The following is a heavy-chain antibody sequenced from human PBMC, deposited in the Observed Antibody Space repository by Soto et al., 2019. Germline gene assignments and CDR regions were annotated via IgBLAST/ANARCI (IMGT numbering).Heavy chain of an antibody. CDR3: AKGQSTYYDFWSRYYDWFDP. Sequence: PGGSLRLSCAASGFTFSNYAMSWVRQAPGKGLEWISTISGSGGSTYYADSVKGRFTIFRDNSKNTLYLQMNSLRAEDTAVYYCAKGQSTYYDFWSRYYDWFDPWGQGTLVTVS. CDR1: GFTFSNYA. D-gene: IGHD3-3*01. V-gene: IGHV3-23*01. J-gene: IGHJ5*02. CDR2: ISGSGGST.